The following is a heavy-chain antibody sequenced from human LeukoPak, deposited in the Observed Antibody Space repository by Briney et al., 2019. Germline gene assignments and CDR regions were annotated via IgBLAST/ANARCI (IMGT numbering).Heavy chain of an antibody. D-gene: IGHD3-10*01. CDR1: GFSVNNNY. J-gene: IGHJ4*02. CDR3: AGGSYYGSGSRPGYLGH. Sequence: GGSLRLSCAASGFSVNNNYVDWVRQAPGKGLEWVSSMDNFANKYYADSVQGRFTISRDSSRNTVFLQMNSLAVEDTAVYYCAGGSYYGSGSRPGYLGHWGQGTLVTVSS. V-gene: IGHV3-53*01. CDR2: MDNFANK.